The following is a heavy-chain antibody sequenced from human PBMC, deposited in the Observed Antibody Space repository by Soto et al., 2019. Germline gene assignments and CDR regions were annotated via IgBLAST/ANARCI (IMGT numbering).Heavy chain of an antibody. Sequence: GGSLRLSCAASGFTFSSYAMSWVRQAPGKGLEWVSVMSGSSGSTYHADSVKGRFTISRDNLKNTLYLQMNSLRAEDTAVYYCAKSGYCSGGTCYRYYYGMDVWGQGTTVTVSS. D-gene: IGHD2-15*01. J-gene: IGHJ6*02. CDR1: GFTFSSYA. V-gene: IGHV3-23*01. CDR2: MSGSSGST. CDR3: AKSGYCSGGTCYRYYYGMDV.